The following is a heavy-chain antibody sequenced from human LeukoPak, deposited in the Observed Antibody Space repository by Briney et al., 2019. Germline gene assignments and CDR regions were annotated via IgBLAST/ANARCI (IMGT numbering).Heavy chain of an antibody. Sequence: GGSLRLSCAASGFTFSSYGMHWVRQAPGKGLEWVAVISYDGNNKYYADSVKGRFTISRDNSKNTLYLQMNSLRAEDTAVYYCATIIAVAESDFDYWGQGTLVTVSS. V-gene: IGHV3-30*03. CDR1: GFTFSSYG. CDR2: ISYDGNNK. CDR3: ATIIAVAESDFDY. D-gene: IGHD6-19*01. J-gene: IGHJ4*02.